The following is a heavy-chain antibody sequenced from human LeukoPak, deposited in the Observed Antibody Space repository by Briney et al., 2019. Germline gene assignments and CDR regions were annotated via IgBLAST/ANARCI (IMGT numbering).Heavy chain of an antibody. D-gene: IGHD3-3*01. J-gene: IGHJ5*02. CDR2: ISYDGSNK. CDR1: GFTFSSYA. V-gene: IGHV3-30*04. Sequence: GGSLRLSCAASGFTFSSYAMHWVRQAPGKGLEWVAVISYDGSNKYYADSVKGRFTISRDNSKNTLYLQMNSLRAEDTAVYYCARGGYDFWSGYRSGFDPWGQGTLVTVSS. CDR3: ARGGYDFWSGYRSGFDP.